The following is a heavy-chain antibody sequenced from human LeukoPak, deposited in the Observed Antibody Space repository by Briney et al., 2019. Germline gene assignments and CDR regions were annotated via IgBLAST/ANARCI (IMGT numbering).Heavy chain of an antibody. CDR3: ARDGAVTRAFDI. CDR1: GGTFSSYA. CDR2: IIPIFGTA. V-gene: IGHV1-69*06. Sequence: ASVKVSCKASGGTFSSYAISWVRQAPGQGLEWMGGIIPIFGTANYAQKFQGRVTITADKSTSTAYMELSSLRSEDTAVYYCARDGAVTRAFDIWGQGTMVTVSS. J-gene: IGHJ3*02. D-gene: IGHD4-17*01.